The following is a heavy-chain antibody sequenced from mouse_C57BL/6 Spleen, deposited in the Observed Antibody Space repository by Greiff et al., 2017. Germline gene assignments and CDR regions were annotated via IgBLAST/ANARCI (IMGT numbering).Heavy chain of an antibody. CDR1: GYTFTSYW. CDR3: AREGVCYSGYDGGFAY. D-gene: IGHD2-2*01. Sequence: VQLQQPGAELVRPGSSVKLSCKASGYTFTSYWMHWVKQRPIQGLEWIGNIDPSDSETHYNQKFKDKATLTVDKSSSTAYMQLSSLTSEDSAVYYCAREGVCYSGYDGGFAYWGQGTLVTVSA. CDR2: IDPSDSET. V-gene: IGHV1-52*01. J-gene: IGHJ3*01.